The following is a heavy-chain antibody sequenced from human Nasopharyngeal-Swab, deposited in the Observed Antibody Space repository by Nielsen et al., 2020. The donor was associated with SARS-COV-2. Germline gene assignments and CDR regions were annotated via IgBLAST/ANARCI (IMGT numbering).Heavy chain of an antibody. CDR3: AKDVSLLRGYNAFDR. CDR2: ISISGNPT. D-gene: IGHD3-10*01. Sequence: VRQAPGKGLEWASTISISGNPTYYAGSVKGRFTISRDNSKNTVFLQMNSLRAGDTATYYCAKDVSLLRGYNAFDRWGQGTMVTVSS. V-gene: IGHV3-23*01. J-gene: IGHJ3*01.